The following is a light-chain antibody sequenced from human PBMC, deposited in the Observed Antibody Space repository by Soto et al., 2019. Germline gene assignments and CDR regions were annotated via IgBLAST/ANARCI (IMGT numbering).Light chain of an antibody. J-gene: IGLJ1*01. CDR3: SSTYARSNVFV. CDR2: EVS. V-gene: IGLV2-8*01. Sequence: QSVLTQSPSASGSLGQSVTISCTGTRRDVGGYNYVSWYQQHPGKAPKLLIYEVSKRPSGVPDRFSGSKSGNTASLTVSGLQAEDEADYHCSSTYARSNVFVFGTRTKVTVL. CDR1: RRDVGGYNY.